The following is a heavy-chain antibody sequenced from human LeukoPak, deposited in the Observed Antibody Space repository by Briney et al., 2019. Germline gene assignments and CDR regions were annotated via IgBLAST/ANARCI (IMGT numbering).Heavy chain of an antibody. J-gene: IGHJ4*02. V-gene: IGHV3-23*01. CDR2: ISGSGGST. Sequence: GGSLRLSCAASGCTFSSYAMSWVRQAPGKGLEWVSAISGSGGSTYYADSVKGRFTISRDNSKNTLYLQMNSLRAEDTAVYYCAKERGGYSSGWTDYWGQGTLVTVSS. D-gene: IGHD6-19*01. CDR1: GCTFSSYA. CDR3: AKERGGYSSGWTDY.